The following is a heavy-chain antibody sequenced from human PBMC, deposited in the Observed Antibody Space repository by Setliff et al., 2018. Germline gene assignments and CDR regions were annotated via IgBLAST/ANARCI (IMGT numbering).Heavy chain of an antibody. CDR1: GFIFDDYA. V-gene: IGHV3-9*01. CDR2: IRAGSDNI. J-gene: IGHJ4*02. CDR3: ARVIVGGGNTPFDL. Sequence: LRLSCAASGFIFDDYAMHWVRQAPGEGLEWVSGIRAGSDNIAYADSVKGRFTVSRDNAKNTLYLQMNRLRAEDTAVYYCARVIVGGGNTPFDLWGQGTLVTVSS. D-gene: IGHD2-21*01.